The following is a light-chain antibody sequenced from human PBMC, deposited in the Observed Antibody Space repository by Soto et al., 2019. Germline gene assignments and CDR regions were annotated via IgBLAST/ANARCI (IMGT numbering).Light chain of an antibody. CDR2: GAS. Sequence: EIVMTQSPATLSVSPGERSTLSCMASQSVSSKLAWYQQKPCQAPRLLIYGASTRATGIPARFSGSGSGTEFTLTISSLQYEDFSVYYCQQYNNWHPWTFGQGTKVDIK. J-gene: IGKJ1*01. CDR3: QQYNNWHPWT. V-gene: IGKV3-15*01. CDR1: QSVSSK.